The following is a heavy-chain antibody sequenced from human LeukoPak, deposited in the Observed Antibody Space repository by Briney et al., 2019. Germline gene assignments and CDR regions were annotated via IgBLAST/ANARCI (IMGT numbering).Heavy chain of an antibody. V-gene: IGHV1-69*05. CDR3: ARGNPRITMIVVGAFDI. CDR2: IIPIFGIA. CDR1: GGTFSSYA. D-gene: IGHD3-22*01. J-gene: IGHJ3*02. Sequence: SVKVSCKASGGTFSSYAISWVRQAPGQGLEWMGGIIPIFGIANYAQKFQGRVTITTDESTSTAYMEPSSLRSEDTAVYYCARGNPRITMIVVGAFDIWGQGTMVTVSS.